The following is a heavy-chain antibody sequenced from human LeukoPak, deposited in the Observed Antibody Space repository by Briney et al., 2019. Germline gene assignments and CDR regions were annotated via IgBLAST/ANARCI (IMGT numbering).Heavy chain of an antibody. Sequence: GGSLRLSCAASGFTFSSYGMHWVRQAPGKGLEWVSAISGSGGNTYYADSVKGRFTISRDNSKNMLFLRMNSLRVEDTAVYFCASLARDYWGQGTLVSVSS. D-gene: IGHD3-3*02. V-gene: IGHV3-23*01. J-gene: IGHJ4*02. CDR3: ASLARDY. CDR2: ISGSGGNT. CDR1: GFTFSSYG.